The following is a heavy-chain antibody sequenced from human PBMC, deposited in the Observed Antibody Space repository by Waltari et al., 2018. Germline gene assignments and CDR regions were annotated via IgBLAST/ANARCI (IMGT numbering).Heavy chain of an antibody. CDR3: ARGSGYSSSWPLGY. V-gene: IGHV4-39*07. CDR2: SYYSGST. J-gene: IGHJ4*02. Sequence: QLQLQESGPGLVKPSETLSLTCTVSGGSISSSSYYWGWIRQPPGKGLEWIGSSYYSGSTYYNPSRKSLVTISVDTSKNQFSLKLSSVTAADTAVYYCARGSGYSSSWPLGYWGQGTLVTVSS. CDR1: GGSISSSSYY. D-gene: IGHD6-13*01.